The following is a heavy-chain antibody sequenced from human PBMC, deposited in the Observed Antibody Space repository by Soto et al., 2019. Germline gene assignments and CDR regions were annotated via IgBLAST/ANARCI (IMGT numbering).Heavy chain of an antibody. CDR2: IYPDDSDT. CDR3: ARQGSTGGMYFYGMAV. CDR1: GYTFTSYW. V-gene: IGHV5-51*01. Sequence: GESLKISCRGSGYTFTSYWIDWVRQLPGKGLEWLGIIYPDDSDTRYSPSFQGRVTISADKSINTAYLQWRSLTASDTAMYYGARQGSTGGMYFYGMAVWGQGTSVTVS. J-gene: IGHJ6*02. D-gene: IGHD2-2*01.